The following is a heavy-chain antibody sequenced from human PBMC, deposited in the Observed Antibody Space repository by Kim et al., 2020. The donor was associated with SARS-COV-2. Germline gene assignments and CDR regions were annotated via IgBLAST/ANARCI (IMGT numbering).Heavy chain of an antibody. J-gene: IGHJ5*02. CDR2: IYYSGST. D-gene: IGHD3-9*01. CDR3: ARASPLRYFDPGNWFDP. CDR1: GGSISSYY. V-gene: IGHV4-59*01. Sequence: SETLSLTCTVSGGSISSYYWSWIRQPPGKGLEWIGYIYYSGSTNYNPSLKSRVTISVDTSKNQFSLKLSSVTAADTAVYYCARASPLRYFDPGNWFDPWGQGTLVTVSS.